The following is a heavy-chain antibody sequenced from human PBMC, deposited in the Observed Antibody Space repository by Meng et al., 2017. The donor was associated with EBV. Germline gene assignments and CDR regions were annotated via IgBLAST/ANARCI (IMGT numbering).Heavy chain of an antibody. J-gene: IGHJ4*02. CDR2: SNVGVGYT. CDR1: GYAFTSYI. D-gene: IGHD2-21*01. Sequence: VPLVHLGAEVKNPGASVKVSCKASGYAFTSYILHWVRQAPGQRLEWMGWSNVGVGYTKYSQKFQGRVTISSDTSATTGYMELSSLRSEDTAVYYCVRGPPVGVPGPGDYWGQGTLVTVSS. CDR3: VRGPPVGVPGPGDY. V-gene: IGHV1-3*01.